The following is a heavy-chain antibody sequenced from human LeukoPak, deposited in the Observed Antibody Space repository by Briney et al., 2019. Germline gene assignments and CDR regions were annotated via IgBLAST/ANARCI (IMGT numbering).Heavy chain of an antibody. D-gene: IGHD2-15*01. CDR2: ISGSGGNT. CDR1: GFTFSSYA. Sequence: GGSLRLSCAASGFTFSSYAMSWVRQAPGKGLEWVSGISGSGGNTYYADSVEGRFTISRDNSKNTLYLQMDSLRAEDSAVYHCARGPYCGGGTCYTLGTFDIWGQGTLASVSS. V-gene: IGHV3-23*01. J-gene: IGHJ3*02. CDR3: ARGPYCGGGTCYTLGTFDI.